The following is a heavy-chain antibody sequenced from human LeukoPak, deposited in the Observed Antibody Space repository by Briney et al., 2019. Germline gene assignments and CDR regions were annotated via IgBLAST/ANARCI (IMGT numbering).Heavy chain of an antibody. Sequence: SETLSLTCTDSGGSISSYYWSWIRQPPGKGLEWIGYIYYSGSTNYNPSLKSRVTISVDTSKNQFSLKLSSVTAADTAVYYCARVYWNYFDYWGQGTLVTVSS. CDR1: GGSISSYY. V-gene: IGHV4-59*01. J-gene: IGHJ4*02. CDR3: ARVYWNYFDY. D-gene: IGHD2-15*01. CDR2: IYYSGST.